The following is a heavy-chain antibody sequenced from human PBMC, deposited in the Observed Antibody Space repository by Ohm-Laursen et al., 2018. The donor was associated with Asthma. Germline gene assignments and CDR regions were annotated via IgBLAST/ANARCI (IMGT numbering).Heavy chain of an antibody. CDR1: GGSISSSSYY. Sequence: GTLSLTCTVSGGSISSSSYYWGWIRQPPGKGLGWIGSIYYSGSTYYNLSLKSRVTISVDTSKNQFSLKPGSVTAADTAVYYCARTGSYQAYYYGMDVWGQGTTVTVSS. CDR3: ARTGSYQAYYYGMDV. J-gene: IGHJ6*02. D-gene: IGHD1-26*01. V-gene: IGHV4-39*01. CDR2: IYYSGST.